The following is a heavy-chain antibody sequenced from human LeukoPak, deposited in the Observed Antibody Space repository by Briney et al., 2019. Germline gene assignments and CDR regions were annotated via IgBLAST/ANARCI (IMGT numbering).Heavy chain of an antibody. D-gene: IGHD5-24*01. CDR1: AFAFSNHA. J-gene: IGHJ1*01. Sequence: PGGSLRLSCTASAFAFSNHAMSWVRRAPGRGLEWVANINQDGSEIYYVDSVKGRFTISRDNAKNSLYLQMNSLRAEDSAMYYCARRDGYSIFQHWGQGTLVTVSS. V-gene: IGHV3-7*03. CDR2: INQDGSEI. CDR3: ARRDGYSIFQH.